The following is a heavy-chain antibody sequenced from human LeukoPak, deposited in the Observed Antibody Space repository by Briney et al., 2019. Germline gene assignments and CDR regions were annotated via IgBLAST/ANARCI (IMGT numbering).Heavy chain of an antibody. D-gene: IGHD1-26*01. Sequence: SETLSLTCTVPGRSISSSKYYSGSFRQPPGKGLDWIGSIYYSGSTYYHPSLKHHVTLPVDPSTNPSSLKLSSVTAADTAVHYCAGHSGSNWSLGYWGQGTLVIVSS. CDR2: IYYSGST. CDR1: GRSISSSKYY. J-gene: IGHJ4*02. CDR3: AGHSGSNWSLGY. V-gene: IGHV4-39*01.